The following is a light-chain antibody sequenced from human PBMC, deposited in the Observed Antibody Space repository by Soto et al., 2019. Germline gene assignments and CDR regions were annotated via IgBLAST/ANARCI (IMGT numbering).Light chain of an antibody. CDR1: SSDVGGYKY. V-gene: IGLV2-11*01. CDR3: CSYAGSYTLL. Sequence: QSALTQPRSVSGSPGQSVTISCTGTSSDVGGYKYVSWYQQHPGKAPKFMIYDVSKRPSGVPDRFSGSKSGNTASLTISGLQAKDEADYYCCSYAGSYTLLFGGGTKLTVL. J-gene: IGLJ2*01. CDR2: DVS.